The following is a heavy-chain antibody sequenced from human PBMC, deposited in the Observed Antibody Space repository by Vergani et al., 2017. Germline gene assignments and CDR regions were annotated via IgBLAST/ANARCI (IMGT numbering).Heavy chain of an antibody. CDR3: ASSFYGSNYYYYYGMDV. V-gene: IGHV5-10-1*01. D-gene: IGHD3-10*01. CDR2: IDPSDSYT. Sequence: EVQLVQSGAEVKKPGESLRISCKGSGYSFTSYWISWVRQMPGKGLEWMGRIDPSDSYTNYSPSFQGHVTISADKSISTAYLQWSSLKASYTAMYYCASSFYGSNYYYYYGMDVWGQGTTVTVSS. J-gene: IGHJ6*02. CDR1: GYSFTSYW.